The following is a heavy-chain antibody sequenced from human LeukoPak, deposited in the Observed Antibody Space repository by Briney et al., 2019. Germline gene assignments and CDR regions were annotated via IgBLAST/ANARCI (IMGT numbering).Heavy chain of an antibody. J-gene: IGHJ5*02. Sequence: GGSLRLSCAASGFTFSSYWMHWVRQAPGKGLVWVSRINSDGSSTSYADSVKGRFTISRDNAKNTQYLQMNSLRAEDTAVYYCAREVIVVVPAAINWFDPWGQGTLVTVSS. D-gene: IGHD2-2*01. CDR2: INSDGSST. CDR1: GFTFSSYW. CDR3: AREVIVVVPAAINWFDP. V-gene: IGHV3-74*01.